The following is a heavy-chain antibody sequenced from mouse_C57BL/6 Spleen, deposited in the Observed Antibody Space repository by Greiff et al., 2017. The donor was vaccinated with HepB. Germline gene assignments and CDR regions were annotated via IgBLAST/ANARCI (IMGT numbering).Heavy chain of an antibody. Sequence: DVQLQESGPGMVKPSQSLSLTCTVTGYSITSGYDWHWIRHFPGNKLEWMGYISYSGSTNYNPSLKSRISITHDTSKNHFFLKLNSVTTEDTATYYCARGWDDGDAMDYWGQGTSVTVSS. J-gene: IGHJ4*01. CDR1: GYSITSGYD. CDR2: ISYSGST. D-gene: IGHD4-1*01. V-gene: IGHV3-1*01. CDR3: ARGWDDGDAMDY.